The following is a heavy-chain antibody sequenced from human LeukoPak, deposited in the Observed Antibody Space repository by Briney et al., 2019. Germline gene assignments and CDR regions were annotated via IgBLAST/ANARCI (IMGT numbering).Heavy chain of an antibody. CDR3: ARISSRLR. CDR2: INGDGSDT. D-gene: IGHD4-17*01. J-gene: IGHJ4*02. CDR1: GFTFSRHW. Sequence: PGGSLRLSCGASGFTFSRHWLHWVRQAPGKGLVWVSRINGDGSDTSYADSVKGRFTVSRDNAKNTLYLQMNSLRAEDTAVYYCARISSRLRWGQGTLVTVSS. V-gene: IGHV3-74*01.